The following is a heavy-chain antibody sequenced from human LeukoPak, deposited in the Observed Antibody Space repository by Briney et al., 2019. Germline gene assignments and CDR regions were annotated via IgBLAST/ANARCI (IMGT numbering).Heavy chain of an antibody. J-gene: IGHJ4*02. CDR3: AKDRRAAAGGFDY. D-gene: IGHD6-13*01. CDR2: ISGSGDNT. V-gene: IGHV3-23*01. CDR1: GFTFSSYV. Sequence: GGSLRLSCAASGFTFSSYVMSWVRQAPGKGLEWVSAISGSGDNTYYADSVKGRFTISRDNSKNTLYLQMNSLRAEDTAVYYCAKDRRAAAGGFDYWGQGILVSVSS.